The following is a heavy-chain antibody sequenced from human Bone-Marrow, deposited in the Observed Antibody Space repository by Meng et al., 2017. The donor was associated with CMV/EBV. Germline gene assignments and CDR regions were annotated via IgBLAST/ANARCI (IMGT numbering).Heavy chain of an antibody. Sequence: GSLRLSCAVYGGSFSGYYWSWIRQPPGKGLEWIGEINHSGSTNYNPSLKSRVTISVDTSKNQFSLKLSSVTAADTAVYYCARALYSSSYFAYWGQGPLVTVDS. D-gene: IGHD6-6*01. CDR3: ARALYSSSYFAY. J-gene: IGHJ4*02. CDR1: GGSFSGYY. CDR2: INHSGST. V-gene: IGHV4-34*01.